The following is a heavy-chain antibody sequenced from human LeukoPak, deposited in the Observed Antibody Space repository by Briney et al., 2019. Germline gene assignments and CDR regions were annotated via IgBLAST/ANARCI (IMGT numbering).Heavy chain of an antibody. Sequence: SETLSLTCTVSGGSISTQYWTWIRQPPGKGLEWIGNVYYTGSTNYNPSLNSRVSISVDTSKNQFSLKLTSVTAADTAVYYCATSLGSKNAFHIWGQGTMVTVSS. D-gene: IGHD4-11*01. V-gene: IGHV4-59*08. J-gene: IGHJ3*02. CDR1: GGSISTQY. CDR2: VYYTGST. CDR3: ATSLGSKNAFHI.